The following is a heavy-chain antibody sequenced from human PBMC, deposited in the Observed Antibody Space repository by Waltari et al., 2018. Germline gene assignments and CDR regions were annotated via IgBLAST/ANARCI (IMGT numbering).Heavy chain of an antibody. Sequence: QVQLQESGPGLVKPSQTLSLTCTVSGGSISSGSYYWSWIRQPAGKGLEWIGRLYTSGSTNYNPSLKRRVTISVDTSKNQFSLKLSSVTAADTAVYYCARGRPYGSGSHFDYWGQGTLVTVSS. D-gene: IGHD3-10*01. J-gene: IGHJ4*02. CDR2: LYTSGST. V-gene: IGHV4-61*02. CDR3: ARGRPYGSGSHFDY. CDR1: GGSISSGSYY.